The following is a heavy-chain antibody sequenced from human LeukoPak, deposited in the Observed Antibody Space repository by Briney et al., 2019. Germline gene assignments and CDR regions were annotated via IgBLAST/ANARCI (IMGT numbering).Heavy chain of an antibody. J-gene: IGHJ4*02. V-gene: IGHV3-7*01. D-gene: IGHD2-15*01. CDR3: ASYCSGGSCQGN. Sequence: AANIKPDGGHQNYVDSVKGRFTISRDNAKNSLYLQMNSLRAEDTAVYYCASYCSGGSCQGNWGQGTLVTVSS. CDR2: IKPDGGHQ.